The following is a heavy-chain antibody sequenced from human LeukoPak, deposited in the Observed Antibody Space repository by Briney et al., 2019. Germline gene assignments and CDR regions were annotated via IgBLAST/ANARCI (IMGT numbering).Heavy chain of an antibody. CDR2: IKLDGSEK. J-gene: IGHJ3*02. Sequence: GGSLRLSCAASGFTFSSYWMSWVRQAPEKGLEWVATIKLDGSEKYYVDSMKGRLTISRDDAKNSLYLQMNSLRAEDTAVYYCARERSDILTGYNDAFDIWGQGTMVTVSS. CDR1: GFTFSSYW. CDR3: ARERSDILTGYNDAFDI. V-gene: IGHV3-7*01. D-gene: IGHD3-9*01.